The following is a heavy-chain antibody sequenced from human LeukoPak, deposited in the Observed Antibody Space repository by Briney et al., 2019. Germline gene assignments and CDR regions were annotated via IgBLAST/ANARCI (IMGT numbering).Heavy chain of an antibody. D-gene: IGHD1-26*01. Sequence: ASVKVSCKASGYTFTGYYMHWVRQAPGQGLEWMGWINPNSGGTNYAQKFQGRVTMTRDTSISTAYMELSRLRSDDTAVYYCARDRVGATTGEDYWGQGTLVTVSS. CDR2: INPNSGGT. CDR3: ARDRVGATTGEDY. CDR1: GYTFTGYY. J-gene: IGHJ4*02. V-gene: IGHV1-2*02.